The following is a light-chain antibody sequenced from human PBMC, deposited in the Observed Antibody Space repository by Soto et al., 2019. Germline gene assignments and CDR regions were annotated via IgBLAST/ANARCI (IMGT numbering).Light chain of an antibody. Sequence: EVVLTQSAGTLSLCPGERATLSCRASQSVGSNDLVWYQQRPGQAPRPLIYGASNRATGIPGRFSGSGSGTGVTLTISRLEPEDFAVYYCQHYDNSPHTFGQGTKLEI. CDR3: QHYDNSPHT. J-gene: IGKJ2*01. CDR2: GAS. V-gene: IGKV3-20*01. CDR1: QSVGSND.